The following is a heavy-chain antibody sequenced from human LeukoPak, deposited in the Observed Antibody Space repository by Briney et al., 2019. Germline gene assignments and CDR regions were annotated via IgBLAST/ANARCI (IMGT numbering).Heavy chain of an antibody. CDR3: AYNKAPIAAAGTPGGGWFDP. CDR2: INHSGST. V-gene: IGHV4-34*01. CDR1: GGSFSGYY. J-gene: IGHJ5*02. D-gene: IGHD6-13*01. Sequence: SETLSLTCAVYGGSFSGYYWSWLRQPPGKGLEWIGEINHSGSTNYNPSLKSRVTISVDTSKNQFSLKLSSVTAADTAVYYCAYNKAPIAAAGTPGGGWFDPWGQGTLVTVSS.